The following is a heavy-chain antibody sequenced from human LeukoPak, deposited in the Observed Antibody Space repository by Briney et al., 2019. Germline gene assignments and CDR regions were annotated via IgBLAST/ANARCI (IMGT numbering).Heavy chain of an antibody. CDR2: IKEDGSEK. J-gene: IGHJ4*02. V-gene: IGHV3-7*01. CDR3: TKNSGWYRLDY. CDR1: GFTFSSYW. D-gene: IGHD6-19*01. Sequence: PGGSLRLSCTASGFTFSSYWMTWVRQAPGKGLEWVANIKEDGSEKAYADSVKGRFTISRDNAKNSLYLQMNNLRVDDTAVYYCTKNSGWYRLDYWGQGSLVTVPS.